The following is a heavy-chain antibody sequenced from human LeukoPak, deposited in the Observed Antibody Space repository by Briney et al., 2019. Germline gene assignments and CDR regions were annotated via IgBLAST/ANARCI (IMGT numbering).Heavy chain of an antibody. V-gene: IGHV3-23*01. D-gene: IGHD2-21*01. CDR3: AKFLPTHIVVANYYFDY. CDR1: GFTFSSYA. Sequence: GGSLRLSCAASGFTFSSYAVSWVRQAPGKGLEWVSAISGSGGSTYYADSVKGRFTISRDNSKNTLYLQMNSLRAEDTAVYYCAKFLPTHIVVANYYFDYWGQGTLVTVSS. CDR2: ISGSGGST. J-gene: IGHJ4*02.